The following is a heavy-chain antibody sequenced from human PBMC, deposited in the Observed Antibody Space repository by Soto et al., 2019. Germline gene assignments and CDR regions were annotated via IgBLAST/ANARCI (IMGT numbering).Heavy chain of an antibody. CDR2: ISGSGGST. CDR3: AKLTYSSSWYYYYGMDV. D-gene: IGHD6-13*01. V-gene: IGHV3-23*01. Sequence: GGSLRLSCAASGFTFSSYAMIWVRQAPGKGLEWVSAISGSGGSTYYADSVKGRFTISRDNSKNTLYLQMNSLRAEDTAVYYCAKLTYSSSWYYYYGMDVWGQGTTVTVSS. J-gene: IGHJ6*02. CDR1: GFTFSSYA.